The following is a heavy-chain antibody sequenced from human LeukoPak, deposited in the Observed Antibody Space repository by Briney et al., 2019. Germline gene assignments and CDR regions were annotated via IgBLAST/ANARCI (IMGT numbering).Heavy chain of an antibody. CDR3: ARASEGGYYYYYMDV. CDR1: GFTFSSYS. Sequence: PGGSLRLSCAASGFTFSSYSMNWVRQAPGKGLGGVSSISSSSSYIYYADSVKGRFTISRDNAKNSLYLQMNSLRAEDTAVYYCARASEGGYYYYYMDVWGKGTTVTVSS. CDR2: ISSSSSYI. D-gene: IGHD2-15*01. J-gene: IGHJ6*03. V-gene: IGHV3-21*04.